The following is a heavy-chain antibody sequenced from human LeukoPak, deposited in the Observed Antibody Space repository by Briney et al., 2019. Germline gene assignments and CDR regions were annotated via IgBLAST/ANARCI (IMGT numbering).Heavy chain of an antibody. Sequence: GGSLRLSCAASGFTVSSNYMSWVRQAPGKGLEWVSVIYSGGYTYYADSVKGRFTISRDNSKNTLYLQMNSLRAEDTAVYYCARAGITVTGAFDYWGQGTLVTVSS. V-gene: IGHV3-66*01. CDR3: ARAGITVTGAFDY. D-gene: IGHD6-19*01. CDR2: IYSGGYT. J-gene: IGHJ4*02. CDR1: GFTVSSNY.